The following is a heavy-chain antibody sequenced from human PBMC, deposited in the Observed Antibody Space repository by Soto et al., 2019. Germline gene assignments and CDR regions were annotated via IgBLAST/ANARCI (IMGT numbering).Heavy chain of an antibody. Sequence: QVQLQESGPGLVKPSQTLSLTCTVSGGSIRRGGYYWSWIRQHPGKGMECIGYLYYSGSTYYNPSRNSRRTLSVDKSINHCALKMSSGTAADTAVYYCARGLAGFFWIGRDDNWFDPWGQGNLVTVSS. CDR3: ARGLAGFFWIGRDDNWFDP. CDR1: GGSIRRGGYY. V-gene: IGHV4-31*03. CDR2: LYYSGST. J-gene: IGHJ5*02. D-gene: IGHD3-3*01.